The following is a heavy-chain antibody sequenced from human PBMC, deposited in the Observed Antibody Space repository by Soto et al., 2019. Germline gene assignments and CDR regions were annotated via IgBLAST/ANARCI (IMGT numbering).Heavy chain of an antibody. J-gene: IGHJ4*02. D-gene: IGHD2-8*01. CDR2: IYYTGST. V-gene: IGHV4-39*01. Sequence: KTSETLSLTCAVSGGSISSSSYYWAWIRQPPGKGLEWIANIYYTGSTYYNPSLGGRVTISIDTSKDQFSLKLGSVTAADTAVYYCVSWVSAHFDYWGQGTLVTVSS. CDR1: GGSISSSSYY. CDR3: VSWVSAHFDY.